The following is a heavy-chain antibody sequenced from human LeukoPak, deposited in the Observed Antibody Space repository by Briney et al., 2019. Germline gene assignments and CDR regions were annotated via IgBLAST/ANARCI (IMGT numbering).Heavy chain of an antibody. J-gene: IGHJ3*02. CDR3: ARVDIGYCSSTSCYVDSRYAFDI. CDR1: GGTFSSYA. D-gene: IGHD2-2*01. CDR2: IIPIFGTA. Sequence: SVKVSCKASGGTFSSYAISWVRQAPGHGLEWMGRIIPIFGTANYAQKFQGRVTITTDESTSTAYMELSSLRSEDTAVYYCARVDIGYCSSTSCYVDSRYAFDIWGQGTMVTVSS. V-gene: IGHV1-69*05.